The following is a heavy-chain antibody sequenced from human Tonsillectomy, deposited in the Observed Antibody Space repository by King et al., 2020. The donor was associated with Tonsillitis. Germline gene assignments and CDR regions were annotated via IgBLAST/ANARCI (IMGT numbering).Heavy chain of an antibody. Sequence: VQLQQWGAGLLKPSETLSLTCAVYGGSFSGYYWSWIRQPPGKGLEWIGEINHIGITNYNPSLKSRVTISVDTSKNQFSLKLSSVTAADTAVYYCARGRVRWNMGFDYWGQGTLVTVSS. CDR2: INHIGIT. J-gene: IGHJ4*02. D-gene: IGHD1/OR15-1a*01. CDR3: ARGRVRWNMGFDY. V-gene: IGHV4-34*01. CDR1: GGSFSGYY.